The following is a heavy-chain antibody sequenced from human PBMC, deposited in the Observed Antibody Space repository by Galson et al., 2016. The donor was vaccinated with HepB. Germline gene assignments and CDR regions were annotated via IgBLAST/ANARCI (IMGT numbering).Heavy chain of an antibody. CDR3: TREEHTALWSE. CDR1: GFTFSDYY. CDR2: ITSSGTTT. J-gene: IGHJ1*01. Sequence: SLRLSCAASGFTFSDYYMSWIRQAPGKGLECISYITSSGTTTYYADSVKGRFTVSRDNAKNSLFLQMNSLRVDDTAVYYCTREEHTALWSEWGQGTLVTVSS. V-gene: IGHV3-11*01. D-gene: IGHD5-18*01.